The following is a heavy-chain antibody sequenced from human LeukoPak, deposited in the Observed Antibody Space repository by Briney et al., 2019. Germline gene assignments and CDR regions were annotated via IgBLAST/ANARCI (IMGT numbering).Heavy chain of an antibody. CDR3: ARGQGAVAVHFDY. J-gene: IGHJ4*02. V-gene: IGHV3-53*01. D-gene: IGHD6-19*01. CDR2: IYSGGST. CDR1: GFTFSGYW. Sequence: GGSLRLSCAASGFTFSGYWMSWVRQTPGKGLEWVSVIYSGGSTYYADSVKGRFTISRDNSKNTLYLQMNSLRAEDTAVYYCARGQGAVAVHFDYWGQGTLVTVSS.